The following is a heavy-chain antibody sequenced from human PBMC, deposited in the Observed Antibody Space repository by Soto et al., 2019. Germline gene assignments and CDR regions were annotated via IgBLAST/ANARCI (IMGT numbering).Heavy chain of an antibody. CDR3: ARAPYGSGTKPYYFDY. CDR1: GGSISSDY. V-gene: IGHV4-59*01. D-gene: IGHD3-10*01. Sequence: SETLSLTCTVSGGSISSDYWGWIRQPPGKGLEWIGFIYNSGSTNYNPSLKSRVTISMDTSRNHFSLILSSVTAADTAVYYCARAPYGSGTKPYYFDYWGQGTLVTVSS. J-gene: IGHJ4*02. CDR2: IYNSGST.